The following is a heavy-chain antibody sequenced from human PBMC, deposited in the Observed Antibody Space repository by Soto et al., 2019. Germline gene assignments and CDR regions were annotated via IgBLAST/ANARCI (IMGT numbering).Heavy chain of an antibody. CDR3: ARGRYGDY. V-gene: IGHV1-18*01. D-gene: IGHD1-1*01. CDR2: ISAHNGNT. J-gene: IGHJ4*02. Sequence: QVHLVQSGAEVKKPGASVKVSCKGSGYAFTTYGITWVRQAPGQGLEWMGWISAHNGNTNYAQKLQGRVTVTRDTSTSTAYRELRRLRSDDTAVDYCARGRYGDYWGQGALVTVSS. CDR1: GYAFTTYG.